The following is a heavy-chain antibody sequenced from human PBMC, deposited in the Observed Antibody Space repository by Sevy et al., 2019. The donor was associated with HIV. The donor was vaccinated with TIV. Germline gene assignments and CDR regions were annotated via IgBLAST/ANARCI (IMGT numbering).Heavy chain of an antibody. CDR1: GFTFSSYA. CDR3: ARAYGGKSLGYYYGMDV. D-gene: IGHD4-17*01. Sequence: GGYLRLSCAASGFTFSSYAMHWVRQAPGKGLEWVAVISYDGSNKYYADSVKGRFTISRDNSKNTLYLQMNSLRAEDTAVYYCARAYGGKSLGYYYGMDVWGQGTTVTVSS. CDR2: ISYDGSNK. J-gene: IGHJ6*02. V-gene: IGHV3-30*04.